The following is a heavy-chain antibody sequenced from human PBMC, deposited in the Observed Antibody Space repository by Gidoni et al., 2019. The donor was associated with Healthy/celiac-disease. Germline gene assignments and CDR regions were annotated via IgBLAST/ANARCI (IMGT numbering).Heavy chain of an antibody. CDR1: GGTFSSYA. J-gene: IGHJ6*03. D-gene: IGHD1-7*01. CDR2: IIPILGIA. V-gene: IGHV1-69*04. CDR3: AREVAGTTSYYYYYMDV. Sequence: QVQLVQSGAEVKKPGSSVKVSCKASGGTFSSYAISWARQAPGQGLEWMGRIIPILGIANYAQKFQGRVTITADKSTSTAYMELSSLRSEDTAVYYCAREVAGTTSYYYYYMDVWGKGTTVTVSS.